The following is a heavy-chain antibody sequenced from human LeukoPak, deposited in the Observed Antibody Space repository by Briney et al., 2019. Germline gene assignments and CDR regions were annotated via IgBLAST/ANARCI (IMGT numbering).Heavy chain of an antibody. CDR1: GGSISSYY. J-gene: IGHJ4*02. D-gene: IGHD4-23*01. CDR2: IYYSGNT. Sequence: LETLSLTCTVSGGSISSYYWSWIRQPPAQGLEWIGYIYYSGNTNYNPSLKSRVIISVDTSKNQFSLKLSPVIAADTAVYYCARVGVDYSGNVIKYYFDYWGQGTLVTVSS. CDR3: ARVGVDYSGNVIKYYFDY. V-gene: IGHV4-59*01.